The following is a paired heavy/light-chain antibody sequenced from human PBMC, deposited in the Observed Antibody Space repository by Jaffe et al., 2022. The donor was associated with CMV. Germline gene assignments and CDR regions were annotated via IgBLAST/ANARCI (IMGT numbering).Heavy chain of an antibody. Sequence: EVHLVESGGGLVQPGRSLRLSCAFSGFNFNNFAMHWVRQAPGKGLEWVSGIFSHGENPGYADSVKGRFTTSRDNAKNSLYLQMHSLRPEDTALYYCVWDALPGGAEYWGQGTLVTVSS. V-gene: IGHV3-9*01. D-gene: IGHD1-26*01. J-gene: IGHJ4*02. CDR2: IFSHGENP. CDR3: VWDALPGGAEY. CDR1: GFNFNNFA.
Light chain of an antibody. Sequence: DVVLTQSPLSLPVTLGQSASISCRSSQSLVSADGNTYLSWFQQRPGQSPRRLIYKVSGRDSGVPDRFSGSGSGPDFTLTISRVEADDVGVFYCMQGTHWPYTFGQGTKLEI. CDR2: KVS. V-gene: IGKV2-30*01. J-gene: IGKJ2*01. CDR3: MQGTHWPYT. CDR1: QSLVSADGNTY.